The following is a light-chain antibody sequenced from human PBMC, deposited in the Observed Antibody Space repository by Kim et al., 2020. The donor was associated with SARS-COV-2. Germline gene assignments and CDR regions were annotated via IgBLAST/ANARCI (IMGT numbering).Light chain of an antibody. V-gene: IGLV3-1*01. J-gene: IGLJ2*01. Sequence: PGQTTSITCSGDKLGDKYACWYQQKPGQSPVMVIYQDSKRPSGIPERFSGSNSGNTATLTISGTQAMDEADYYCQAWDSSTADVVFGGGTQLTVL. CDR3: QAWDSSTADVV. CDR1: KLGDKY. CDR2: QDS.